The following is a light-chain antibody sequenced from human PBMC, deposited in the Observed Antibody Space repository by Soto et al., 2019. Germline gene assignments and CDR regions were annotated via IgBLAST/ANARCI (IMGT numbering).Light chain of an antibody. CDR1: SSNIGAGYD. Sequence: QSVLTRPPSVSGAPGQRVTISCTGSSSNIGAGYDVHWYQQRPGTAPKLLIFGNISRPSGVPDRFSGSKSGNTASLTISGLQGEDEADYYCSAYTVSRTYVFGTGTKVTVL. CDR3: SAYTVSRTYV. CDR2: GNI. J-gene: IGLJ1*01. V-gene: IGLV1-40*01.